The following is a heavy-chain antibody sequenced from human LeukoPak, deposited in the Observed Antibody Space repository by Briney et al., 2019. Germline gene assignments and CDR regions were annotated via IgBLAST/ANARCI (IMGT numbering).Heavy chain of an antibody. Sequence: SETLSLTCTVSGGSISSSSYYWSWIRQPPGKGLEWIGYIYYSGSTNYNPSLKSRVTISVDTSKNQFSLKLSSVTAADTAVYYCARAPYDFWSGYRGQNYGMDVWGQGTTVTVSS. CDR1: GGSISSSSYY. V-gene: IGHV4-61*01. J-gene: IGHJ6*02. D-gene: IGHD3-3*01. CDR3: ARAPYDFWSGYRGQNYGMDV. CDR2: IYYSGST.